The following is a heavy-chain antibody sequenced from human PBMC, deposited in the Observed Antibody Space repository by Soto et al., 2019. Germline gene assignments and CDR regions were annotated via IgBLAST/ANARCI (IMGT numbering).Heavy chain of an antibody. CDR2: ISGSGGTT. CDR3: AKTANGWFSAFDI. Sequence: EVKLLESGGGLVQPGGSLRLSCAASGFTSSSDAMSWVRQAPGKGLEWISAISGSGGTTYYADSVKGRFTFSRDNSKNTLYLQTNSLRAEDTAVYYCAKTANGWFSAFDIWGQGTMVTVSS. D-gene: IGHD6-19*01. J-gene: IGHJ3*02. V-gene: IGHV3-23*01. CDR1: GFTSSSDA.